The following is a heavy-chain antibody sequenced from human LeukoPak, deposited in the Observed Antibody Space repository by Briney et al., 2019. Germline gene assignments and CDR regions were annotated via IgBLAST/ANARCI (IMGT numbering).Heavy chain of an antibody. CDR1: GGSISTYY. D-gene: IGHD1-26*01. CDR3: ARHGGSLGYFDY. CDR2: VYDSGTT. Sequence: SESLSLTCSVSGGSISTYYWSWIRQTPGKGLEWIGYVYDSGTTNYNPSLKGRVTISSDTSKNQFSLNLRSVNAADTAIYYCARHGGSLGYFDYWGQGTLVTVSS. J-gene: IGHJ4*02. V-gene: IGHV4-59*08.